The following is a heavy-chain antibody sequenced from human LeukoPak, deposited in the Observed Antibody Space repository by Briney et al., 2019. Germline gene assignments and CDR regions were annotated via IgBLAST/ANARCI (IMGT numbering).Heavy chain of an antibody. V-gene: IGHV3-9*01. CDR1: GFTFDDYA. CDR2: ISWNSGSI. D-gene: IGHD4-23*01. J-gene: IGHJ4*02. Sequence: GRSLRLSCAASGFTFDDYAMHWVRQAPGKGLEWVSGISWNSGSIGYADSVKGRFTISRDNAKNSLYLQMNSLRAEDTAVYYCAKAHYYGGNLCVDYRGQGTLVTVSS. CDR3: AKAHYYGGNLCVDY.